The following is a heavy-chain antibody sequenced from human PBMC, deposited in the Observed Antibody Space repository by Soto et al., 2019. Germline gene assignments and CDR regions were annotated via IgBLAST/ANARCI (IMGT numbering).Heavy chain of an antibody. CDR1: GYTFTGYY. Sequence: QVQLVQSGAEVKKPGASVKVSCKASGYTFTGYYMHWVRQAPGQGLEWMGWINPNSGGTNYAQKFQGWVTMTRDTSISTAYMELSSLRSEDTAVYYCVRRHVSATGIDWFDPWGQGTLVTVSS. CDR2: INPNSGGT. V-gene: IGHV1-2*04. D-gene: IGHD6-13*01. J-gene: IGHJ5*02. CDR3: VRRHVSATGIDWFDP.